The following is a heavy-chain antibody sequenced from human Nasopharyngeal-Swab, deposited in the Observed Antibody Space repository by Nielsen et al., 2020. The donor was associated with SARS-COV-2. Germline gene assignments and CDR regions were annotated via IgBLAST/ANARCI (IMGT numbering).Heavy chain of an antibody. V-gene: IGHV3-23*01. CDR3: AKLVRQLVRGDNWFDP. J-gene: IGHJ5*02. Sequence: GESLKISCAASGFTFSSYAMSWVRPAPGKGLEWVSAISNTGGTTYYADSVKGRFTISRDNSKNTLYLQMNSLRAEDTAVYYCAKLVRQLVRGDNWFDPWGQGTPVTVSS. CDR2: ISNTGGTT. CDR1: GFTFSSYA. D-gene: IGHD6-13*01.